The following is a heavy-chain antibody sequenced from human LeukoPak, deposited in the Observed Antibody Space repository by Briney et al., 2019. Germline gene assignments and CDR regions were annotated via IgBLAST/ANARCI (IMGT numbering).Heavy chain of an antibody. D-gene: IGHD4-11*01. J-gene: IGHJ4*02. CDR3: ARGASTVTTDYFDY. Sequence: SETLSLTCAVYGGSFSGYYWSWIRQPPGKGLEWMGEINHSGSTNYNPSLKSRVTISVDTSKNQFSLKLSSVTAADTAVYYCARGASTVTTDYFDYWGQGTLVTVSS. CDR2: INHSGST. CDR1: GGSFSGYY. V-gene: IGHV4-34*01.